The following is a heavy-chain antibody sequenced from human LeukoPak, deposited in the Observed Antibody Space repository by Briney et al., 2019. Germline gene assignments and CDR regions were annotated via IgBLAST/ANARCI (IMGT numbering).Heavy chain of an antibody. CDR1: GYTFTGYY. J-gene: IGHJ4*02. CDR2: INPNSGGT. Sequence: ASVKVSCKASGYTFTGYYMHWVRQAPGQGLEWMGRINPNSGGTNYAQKFQGRVTMTRDTSISTAYMELSRLRSDDTAVYYCARGPLGAYCSGGSCARDYWGQGTLVTVSS. D-gene: IGHD2-15*01. V-gene: IGHV1-2*06. CDR3: ARGPLGAYCSGGSCARDY.